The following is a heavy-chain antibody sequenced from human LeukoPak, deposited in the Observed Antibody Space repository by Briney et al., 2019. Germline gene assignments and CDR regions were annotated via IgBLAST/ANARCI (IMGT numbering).Heavy chain of an antibody. Sequence: SETLSLTCTVSGGSISSSSYYWGWIRQPPGKGLEWIGSIYYSGSTYYNPSLKSRVTMSVDTSKNQFSLKLSSVTAADTAVYYCARDRPYYDFWSGYHDIWGQGTMVTVSS. CDR2: IYYSGST. D-gene: IGHD3-3*01. CDR3: ARDRPYYDFWSGYHDI. CDR1: GGSISSSSYY. J-gene: IGHJ3*02. V-gene: IGHV4-39*07.